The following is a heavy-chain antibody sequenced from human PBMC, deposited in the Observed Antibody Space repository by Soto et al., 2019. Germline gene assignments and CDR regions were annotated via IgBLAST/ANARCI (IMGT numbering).Heavy chain of an antibody. CDR1: GFTFSSYG. D-gene: IGHD3-22*01. CDR3: AKDALKGYYYDSSGYYGY. V-gene: IGHV3-30*18. J-gene: IGHJ4*02. CDR2: ISYDGSNK. Sequence: GGSLRLSCAASGFTFSSYGMHWVRQAPGKGLEWVAVISYDGSNKYYADSVKGRFTISRDNSKNTLYLQMNSLRAEDTAVYYFAKDALKGYYYDSSGYYGYWGQGTLVTVSS.